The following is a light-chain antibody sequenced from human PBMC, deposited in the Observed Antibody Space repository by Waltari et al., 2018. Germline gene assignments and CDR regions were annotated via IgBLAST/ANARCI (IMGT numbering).Light chain of an antibody. CDR1: QNIGTS. J-gene: IGKJ1*01. Sequence: DIQMTQSPSTLSAYVGGRVTMTCRATQNIGTSLAWYQQKPGKAPSLLIYKASSLQGDVPSRFSGSGSGTVFTLTISSLQPDDFATYHCLQYDAFTWAFGQGTRVEIK. CDR3: LQYDAFTWA. V-gene: IGKV1-5*03. CDR2: KAS.